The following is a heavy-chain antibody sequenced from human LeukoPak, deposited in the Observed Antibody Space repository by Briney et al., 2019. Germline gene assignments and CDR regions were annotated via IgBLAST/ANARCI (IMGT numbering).Heavy chain of an antibody. V-gene: IGHV3-53*01. D-gene: IGHD6-19*01. CDR1: GFSVSNKY. J-gene: IGHJ4*02. CDR3: AGGQMFTSGGFDD. Sequence: PGGSLRLSCAASGFSVSNKYMSWVRQAPGKGLEWVSVTYTGGDTYYADSVRGRFTIFRDTSKNTVNLQMNSLRAEDTALYYCAGGQMFTSGGFDDWGQGTLVTVSS. CDR2: TYTGGDT.